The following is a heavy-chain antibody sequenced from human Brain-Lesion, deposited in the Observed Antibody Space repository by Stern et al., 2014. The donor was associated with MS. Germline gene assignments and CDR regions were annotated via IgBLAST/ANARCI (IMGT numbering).Heavy chain of an antibody. CDR1: GGSISNGSDN. Sequence: QVQLQESGPGLVKPSQSLSLTCTVSGGSISNGSDNWSWIRQPVGQGLEWIWRINPSGSAFDTPSLESRVTISTDTSITQLLLELNSPTAADTAIYYCASGYRIFGYWGQGIVVTVSS. V-gene: IGHV4-61*02. J-gene: IGHJ4*02. CDR2: INPSGSA. D-gene: IGHD5-18*01. CDR3: ASGYRIFGY.